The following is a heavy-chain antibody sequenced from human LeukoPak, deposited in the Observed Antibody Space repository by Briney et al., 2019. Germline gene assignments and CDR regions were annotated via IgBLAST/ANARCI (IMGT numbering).Heavy chain of an antibody. CDR3: AREGRGSGWSINSQM. CDR1: GYSISTRYY. CDR2: IDRAGST. D-gene: IGHD6-19*01. J-gene: IGHJ1*01. Sequence: EPLTLPCAVSGYSISTRYYLDWPRHPPGTGLEWIGSIDRAGSTYYKPSLVSRVPISPDTARSQLSLRLSSLTAADSAVYYCAREGRGSGWSINSQMWGEGTLVSVSS. V-gene: IGHV4-38-2*02.